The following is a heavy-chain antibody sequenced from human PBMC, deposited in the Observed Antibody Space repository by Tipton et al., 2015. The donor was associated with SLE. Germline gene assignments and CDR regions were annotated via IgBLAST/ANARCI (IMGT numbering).Heavy chain of an antibody. V-gene: IGHV4-30-2*01. CDR1: GVSISNTDHS. D-gene: IGHD2/OR15-2a*01. Sequence: TLSLTCAVSGVSISNTDHSWSWIRQPPGKGLEWIGYFSHTGTTHYSPSLKSRVTISADRSKNQLSLRLTSVTAADTAVYYCARDSCDSTTCYYFDHWGLGTLVTVPS. CDR2: FSHTGTT. J-gene: IGHJ4*02. CDR3: ARDSCDSTTCYYFDH.